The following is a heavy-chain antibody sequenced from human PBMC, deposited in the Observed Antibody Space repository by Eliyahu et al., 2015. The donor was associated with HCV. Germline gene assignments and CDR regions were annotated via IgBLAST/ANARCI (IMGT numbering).Heavy chain of an antibody. Sequence: EVQLVESGGGLVKPGGSLRLSCAASEFAFSSYSMNWVRQAPGKGLEWVSSITSTTTYIYYADSVKGRFTISRDDAKNSLYLQMNSLRAEDTAIYYCARDGVTTEGFGYYGMDVWGQGTTVTVSS. CDR3: ARDGVTTEGFGYYGMDV. J-gene: IGHJ6*02. CDR1: EFAFSSYS. D-gene: IGHD4-17*01. CDR2: ITSTTTYI. V-gene: IGHV3-21*01.